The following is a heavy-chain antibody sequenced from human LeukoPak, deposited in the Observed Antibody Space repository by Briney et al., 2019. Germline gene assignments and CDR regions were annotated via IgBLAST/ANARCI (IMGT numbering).Heavy chain of an antibody. CDR1: GGSFSGYY. D-gene: IGHD3-3*01. V-gene: IGHV4-34*01. Sequence: SETLSLTCAVYGGSFSGYYWSWIRQPPGKGLEWIGEINHSGSTNYNPSLKSRVTISVDTSKNQFSLKLSSVTAADTAVYYCARGHESIKTFGEVIKSRTRWFDPWGQGTLVTVSS. CDR3: ARGHESIKTFGEVIKSRTRWFDP. J-gene: IGHJ5*02. CDR2: INHSGST.